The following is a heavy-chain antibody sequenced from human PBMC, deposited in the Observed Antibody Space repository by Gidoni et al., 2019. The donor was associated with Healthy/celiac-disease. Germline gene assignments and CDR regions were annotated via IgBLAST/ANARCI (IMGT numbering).Heavy chain of an antibody. V-gene: IGHV1-2*02. J-gene: IGHJ4*02. CDR1: GYTFTGYY. Sequence: QVQLVQSGAEVKKPGASVKVSCKASGYTFTGYYMHWVRQAPGQGLEWMGWINPNIGGTNYAQKFQGRVTMPRDTSISTAYMELSRLRSDDTAVYYCAREVVPAALDYWGQGTLVTVSS. CDR3: AREVVPAALDY. D-gene: IGHD2-2*01. CDR2: INPNIGGT.